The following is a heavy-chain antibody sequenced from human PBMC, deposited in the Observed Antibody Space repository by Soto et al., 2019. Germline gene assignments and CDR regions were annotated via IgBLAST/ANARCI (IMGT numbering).Heavy chain of an antibody. V-gene: IGHV4-59*08. CDR2: IYYSGST. CDR1: GGSISSYY. CDR3: ARHDCSSTSCYDYYYMDV. Sequence: SETLSLTCTVSGGSISSYYWSWIRQPPGKGLEWIGYIYYSGSTNYNPSLKSRVTISVDTSKNQFSLKLSSVTAADTAVYYCARHDCSSTSCYDYYYMDVWGKGTTVTVSS. D-gene: IGHD2-2*01. J-gene: IGHJ6*03.